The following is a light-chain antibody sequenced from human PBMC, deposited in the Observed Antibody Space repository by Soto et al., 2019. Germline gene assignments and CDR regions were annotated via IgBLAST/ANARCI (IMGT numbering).Light chain of an antibody. V-gene: IGKV1-5*03. CDR2: KAS. CDR1: QSISSW. CDR3: QQYNSYSWK. J-gene: IGKJ1*01. Sequence: DIQMTQSPSTLSASVGDRVTITCRASQSISSWLAWYQQKPGKAPKLLIYKASSLESGVPSRFSGSGSGTEFTLTISSLQPDDFETYYCQQYNSYSWKFGQGAKADI.